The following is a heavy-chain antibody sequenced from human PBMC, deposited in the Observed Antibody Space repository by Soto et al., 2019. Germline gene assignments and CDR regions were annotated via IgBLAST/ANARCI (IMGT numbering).Heavy chain of an antibody. J-gene: IGHJ6*03. CDR1: GFSFSYYG. CDR3: ARETSTGNYYMDV. Sequence: EVQLVESGGGLVQPGGSLRLSCAASGFSFSYYGMTWVRQAPGKGLEWVSYISTSSSNIYYADSVKGRFTISRDNAKNSLSLKITSLAAADTAVYYCARETSTGNYYMDVWGKGTTVTVSS. CDR2: ISTSSSNI. V-gene: IGHV3-48*01. D-gene: IGHD2-2*01.